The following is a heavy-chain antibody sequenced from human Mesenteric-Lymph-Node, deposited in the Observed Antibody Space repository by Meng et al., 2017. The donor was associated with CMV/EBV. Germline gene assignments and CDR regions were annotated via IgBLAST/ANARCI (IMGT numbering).Heavy chain of an antibody. J-gene: IGHJ4*02. Sequence: RLSCAASGFTFSSYGMTWVRQAPGKGLEWVSAISGSASSTYYADSVKGRFTISRDNSKTTLYLHMDSLRADDTAVYYCGRGGGAAGDWGQGTLVTVSS. CDR3: GRGGGAAGD. CDR1: GFTFSSYG. D-gene: IGHD6-13*01. V-gene: IGHV3-23*01. CDR2: ISGSASST.